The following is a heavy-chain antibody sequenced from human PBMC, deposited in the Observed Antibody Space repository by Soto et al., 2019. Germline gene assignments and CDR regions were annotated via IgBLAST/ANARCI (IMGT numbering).Heavy chain of an antibody. CDR1: GYSFITYG. CDR3: ARGPTDYYDKSGDYCLDY. V-gene: IGHV1-18*01. Sequence: QVQLVQSGAEVKKPGASVMVSCKGSGYSFITYGMSWVRQAPGXXXXXVXXISTYNGNTKYVESLQGRVTMTTDTTTSTAYMELRSLRSDDTAVYYCARGPTDYYDKSGDYCLDYWGQGTLVTVSP. CDR2: ISTYNGNT. J-gene: IGHJ4*02. D-gene: IGHD3-22*01.